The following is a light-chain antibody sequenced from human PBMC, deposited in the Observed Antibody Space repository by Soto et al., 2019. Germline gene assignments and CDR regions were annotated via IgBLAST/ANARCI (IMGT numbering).Light chain of an antibody. J-gene: IGKJ4*01. CDR3: QQHNGWPLT. Sequence: EIVMTQSPATLSVFPGERATLSYRASQSVNNYLAWYQQKPGQAPRLLIYGVSTRATGIPARFSGSGSGTEFTLAISSLQSEDSAVYYCQQHNGWPLTFGAGTKVEIK. V-gene: IGKV3-15*01. CDR2: GVS. CDR1: QSVNNY.